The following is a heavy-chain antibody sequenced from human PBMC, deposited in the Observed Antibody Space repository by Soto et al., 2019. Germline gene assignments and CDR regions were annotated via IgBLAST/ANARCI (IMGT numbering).Heavy chain of an antibody. V-gene: IGHV4-59*11. CDR3: ARLQYTVVTALDI. Sequence: SETLSLTCSGSCVSIGRHFWSWIRQAPGKGPELVGYIYHTVNTNYNPALKSRVTISMDTSKNQLSLQLSSVTAADTAVYYCARLQYTVVTALDIWGQGTMVTVSS. D-gene: IGHD2-15*01. J-gene: IGHJ3*02. CDR1: CVSIGRHF. CDR2: IYHTVNT.